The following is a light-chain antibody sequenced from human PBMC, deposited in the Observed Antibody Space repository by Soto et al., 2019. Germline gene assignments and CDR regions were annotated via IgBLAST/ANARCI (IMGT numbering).Light chain of an antibody. CDR1: QRVLYTSNNKHY. V-gene: IGKV4-1*01. J-gene: IGKJ4*01. Sequence: DRVITAIKLSVAVALGASCTINWKSSQRVLYTSNNKHYLAWYQQKPGQPPKLLIYWASTRESGVPDRFSGSGSGTDFTLTSSSLQAEDMAVYYCQQYGSFPTFAGGAKLEIK. CDR2: WAS. CDR3: QQYGSFPT.